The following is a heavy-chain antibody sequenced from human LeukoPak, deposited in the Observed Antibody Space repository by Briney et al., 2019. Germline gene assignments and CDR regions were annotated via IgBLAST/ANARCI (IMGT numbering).Heavy chain of an antibody. V-gene: IGHV4-59*01. CDR1: GVSINTYY. D-gene: IGHD3-10*01. Sequence: SETLSLTCTVSGVSINTYYWSWIRQPPGKGLEWIGYIYYSGSTNYNPSLKSRVTISVDTSMNQFSLKLSSVTAADTAVYYCARITMVRGVIIPDYYYYYMDVWGKGTTVTISS. J-gene: IGHJ6*03. CDR3: ARITMVRGVIIPDYYYYYMDV. CDR2: IYYSGST.